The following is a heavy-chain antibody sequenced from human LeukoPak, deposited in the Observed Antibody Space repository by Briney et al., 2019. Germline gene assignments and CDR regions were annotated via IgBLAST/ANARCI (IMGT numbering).Heavy chain of an antibody. CDR2: ISGSGGST. CDR1: GFTFSSYA. CDR3: PQGELLWCGEDYYYYYGMDV. D-gene: IGHD3-10*01. V-gene: IGHV3-23*01. Sequence: QPGGSLRLSCAASGFTFSSYAMSWVRQAPGKGLEWVSAISGSGGSTYYADSLKGRFTISRDNSKNTLYLQMNSLIAEDTAVYYCPQGELLWCGEDYYYYYGMDVWGQGTTVTVSS. J-gene: IGHJ6*02.